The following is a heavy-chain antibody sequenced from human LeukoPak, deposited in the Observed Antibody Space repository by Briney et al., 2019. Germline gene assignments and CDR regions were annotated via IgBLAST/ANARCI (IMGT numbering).Heavy chain of an antibody. Sequence: ASVKVSCKTSGYTFISHGLSWVRQAPGQGPEGMGCIMPYNGNTMYAQKFQGRVTMTTDSSTRTTYLHLRDLTFQDTAVYYCARGSYFRDGRGHGYGYGPFYGLDVWGQGTTVTVSS. CDR2: IMPYNGNT. J-gene: IGHJ6*02. CDR1: GYTFISHG. V-gene: IGHV1-18*01. D-gene: IGHD3-16*01. CDR3: ARGSYFRDGRGHGYGYGPFYGLDV.